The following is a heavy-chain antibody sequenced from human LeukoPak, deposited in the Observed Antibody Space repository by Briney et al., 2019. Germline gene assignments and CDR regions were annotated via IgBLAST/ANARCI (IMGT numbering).Heavy chain of an antibody. D-gene: IGHD3-22*01. CDR2: INPNSGGT. V-gene: IGHV1-2*06. Sequence: ASVKVSCKASGYTFTGYYMHWVRQAPGQGLEWMGRINPNSGGTNYAQKFQGRVTMTRDTSISTAYMELSSLRSEDTAVYYCATGWDSSGSMGAFDIWGQGTMVTVSS. J-gene: IGHJ3*02. CDR1: GYTFTGYY. CDR3: ATGWDSSGSMGAFDI.